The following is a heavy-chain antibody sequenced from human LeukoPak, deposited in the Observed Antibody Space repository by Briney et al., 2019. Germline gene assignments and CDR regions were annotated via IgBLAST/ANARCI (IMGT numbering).Heavy chain of an antibody. D-gene: IGHD6-25*01. CDR3: ARDDVSGFH. CDR2: IFYSGST. Sequence: PSETLSLTCTVSGASISSSSYYWGGIRQPPGKGLEWIGSIFYSGSTYYNPSLKSRVTISVDTSRNQFSLKLTSVTAADTAVYYCARDDVSGFHWGQRPVDTVSS. CDR1: GASISSSSYY. V-gene: IGHV4-39*02. J-gene: IGHJ4*02.